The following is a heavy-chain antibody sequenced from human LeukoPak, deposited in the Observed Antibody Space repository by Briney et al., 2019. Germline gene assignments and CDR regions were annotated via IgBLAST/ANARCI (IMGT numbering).Heavy chain of an antibody. CDR2: IIGGGSST. J-gene: IGHJ4*02. CDR1: GFTFSSYA. CDR3: AKDRAQQLVLDF. Sequence: GGSLRLSCAASGFTFSSYAMSWVSQAPGKGLEWVSAIIGGGSSTYYADSVKGRFTISRDNSKNTLFLQMNSLRAEDTAVYYCAKDRAQQLVLDFWGQGTLVTVSS. D-gene: IGHD6-13*01. V-gene: IGHV3-23*01.